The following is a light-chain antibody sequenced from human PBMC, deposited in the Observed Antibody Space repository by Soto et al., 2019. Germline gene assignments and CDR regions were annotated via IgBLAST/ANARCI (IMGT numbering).Light chain of an antibody. Sequence: QSALTQPASVSGSPGQSITISCTGTSSDVGGYNYVSWYQQHPGKAPKHIIYEVSNRPSGVSNRFSGYKSGNTASLAISGLQAEDEADYYCNSYTSKSTGVFGTGTKLTVL. V-gene: IGLV2-14*01. J-gene: IGLJ1*01. CDR2: EVS. CDR3: NSYTSKSTGV. CDR1: SSDVGGYNY.